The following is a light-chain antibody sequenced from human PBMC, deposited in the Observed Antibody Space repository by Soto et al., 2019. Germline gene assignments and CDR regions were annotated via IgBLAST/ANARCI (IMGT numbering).Light chain of an antibody. Sequence: EIVLTRSPGTLSLSPAERATLSCRASQSVRSSYFAWYQQKPGQAPRLLIFGASTRAPGIPDRFSGSGSGTDFTLTISKLEPEDFALFYCQQYGNSPLTFGGGTKVDIK. J-gene: IGKJ4*01. CDR3: QQYGNSPLT. V-gene: IGKV3-20*01. CDR2: GAS. CDR1: QSVRSSY.